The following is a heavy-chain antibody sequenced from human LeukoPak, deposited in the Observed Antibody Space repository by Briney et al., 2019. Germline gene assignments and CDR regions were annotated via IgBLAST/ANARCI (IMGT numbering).Heavy chain of an antibody. CDR1: GGSFSGYY. CDR3: ARGGYSYGYGPYYYYYMDV. J-gene: IGHJ6*03. D-gene: IGHD5-18*01. CDR2: INHSGST. V-gene: IGHV4-34*01. Sequence: ETLSLTCAVYGGSFSGYYWSWIRQPPGKGLEWIGEINHSGSTNYNPSLKSRVTISVDTSKNQFSLKLSSVTAADTAVYYCARGGYSYGYGPYYYYYMDVWGKGTTVTVSS.